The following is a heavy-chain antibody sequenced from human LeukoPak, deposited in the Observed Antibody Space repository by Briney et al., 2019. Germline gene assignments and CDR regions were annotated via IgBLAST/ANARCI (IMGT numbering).Heavy chain of an antibody. Sequence: GGSLRLSCAASGFSVSTNYMSWVRQAPGKGLEWVSVIYSGGITYYADSVKGRFNISIDNSKNTLYLQMNSLRPEDTALYYCTRRHSSGSNWGQGTPVTVSS. V-gene: IGHV3-66*02. CDR3: TRRHSSGSN. CDR2: IYSGGIT. D-gene: IGHD6-19*01. CDR1: GFSVSTNY. J-gene: IGHJ4*02.